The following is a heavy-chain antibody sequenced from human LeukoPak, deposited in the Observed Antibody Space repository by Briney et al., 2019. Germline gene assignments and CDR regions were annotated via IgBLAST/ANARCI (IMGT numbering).Heavy chain of an antibody. J-gene: IGHJ4*02. V-gene: IGHV4-39*01. CDR3: ELINSDYYRTFDY. CDR1: GVSITTISSF. CDR2: MYYNANN. Sequence: SESLSLTCTVSGVSITTISSFWGWLRQPPGKGLEGIGTMYYNANNFYNPSLKSRVTISVDTSKNQFSLRLTSVTAADRSVYYCELINSDYYRTFDYWGRGILVTVSS. D-gene: IGHD2-21*02.